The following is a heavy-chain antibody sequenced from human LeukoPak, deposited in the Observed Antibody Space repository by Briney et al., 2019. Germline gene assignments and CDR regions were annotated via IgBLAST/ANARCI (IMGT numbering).Heavy chain of an antibody. CDR2: MNPGSGDT. Sequence: GAPVTVSCKASGYPFSNYDVNWVRQAPGQGLEWMAWMNPGSGDTGYAQKFQGRLTMSSNISMNTASMELRSLTSEDTAVYFCARSRRGYYMDVWGTGTPVTVSS. CDR3: ARSRRGYYMDV. V-gene: IGHV1-8*01. J-gene: IGHJ6*03. CDR1: GYPFSNYD.